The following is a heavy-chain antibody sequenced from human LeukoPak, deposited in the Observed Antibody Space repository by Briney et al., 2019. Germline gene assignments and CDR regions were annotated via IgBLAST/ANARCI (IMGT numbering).Heavy chain of an antibody. D-gene: IGHD1-7*01. Sequence: GGSLRLSCAASGFTFSSYAMSWVRQAPGKGLEWVSAISGSGGSTYYADSVKGRLTISRDNSKNTLYLQMNSLRAEDTAVYYCAKDFYLGNSYEDYWGQGTLVTVSS. CDR1: GFTFSSYA. J-gene: IGHJ4*02. V-gene: IGHV3-23*01. CDR3: AKDFYLGNSYEDY. CDR2: ISGSGGST.